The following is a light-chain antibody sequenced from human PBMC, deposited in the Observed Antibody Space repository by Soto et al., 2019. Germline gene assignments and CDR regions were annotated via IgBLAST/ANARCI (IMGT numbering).Light chain of an antibody. CDR1: RSLASSY. Sequence: DMVLTQSPGTLSLSPGERATLSCRASRSLASSYLGWYQQKPGQAPRLLLYAASKRATGIPDRFSGSGSGTDFTLTINRLEPEDSAVYYCQQYGSSPPYTFGQGTKVDI. V-gene: IGKV3-20*01. CDR2: AAS. J-gene: IGKJ2*01. CDR3: QQYGSSPPYT.